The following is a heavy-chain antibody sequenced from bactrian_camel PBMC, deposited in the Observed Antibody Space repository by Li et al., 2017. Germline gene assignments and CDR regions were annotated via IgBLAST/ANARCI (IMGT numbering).Heavy chain of an antibody. CDR3: VNPRCNGDSCWFGY. J-gene: IGHJ4*01. D-gene: IGHD6*01. CDR2: IDSDGKT. Sequence: HVQLVESGGGSVQAGGPLRLSCVASGYTYRRHCMGWFRQAPGKEREGVAAIDSDGKTYYAESVEGRFTISADSAKNTVYLQRNSLKSEDTGLYYCVNPRCNGDSCWFGYWGQGTQVTVS. V-gene: IGHV3S9*01. CDR1: GYTYRRHC.